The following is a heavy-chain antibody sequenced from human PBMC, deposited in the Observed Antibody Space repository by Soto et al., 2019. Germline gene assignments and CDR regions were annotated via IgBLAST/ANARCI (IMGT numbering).Heavy chain of an antibody. Sequence: ASVKVSWEASGYTLSEYAMHWGRQAPGQRLEWMGWINAGNGDIKYSQKFQGRASITRDTSANTAYMERSSLRFAHTAVYSCESDGDGRVAAGIVSWGQ. CDR1: GYTLSEYA. CDR3: ESDGDGRVAAGIVS. V-gene: IGHV1-3*01. J-gene: IGHJ3*01. D-gene: IGHD2-21*02. CDR2: INAGNGDI.